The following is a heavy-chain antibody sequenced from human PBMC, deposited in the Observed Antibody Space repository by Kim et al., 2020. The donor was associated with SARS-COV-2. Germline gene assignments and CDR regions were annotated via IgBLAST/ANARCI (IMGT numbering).Heavy chain of an antibody. CDR2: ILRSGGNT. CDR3: EGGGASLDS. V-gene: IGHV3-23*01. J-gene: IGHJ4*02. D-gene: IGHD3-16*01. Sequence: GGSLRLSCVTSGVSFTENDMSWVRQAPGKGLEWVATILRSGGNTSYADSVKGRFTISRDTSRSILYLQMNSLTVDNTALYYCEGGGASLDSWGPGTQGT. CDR1: GVSFTEND.